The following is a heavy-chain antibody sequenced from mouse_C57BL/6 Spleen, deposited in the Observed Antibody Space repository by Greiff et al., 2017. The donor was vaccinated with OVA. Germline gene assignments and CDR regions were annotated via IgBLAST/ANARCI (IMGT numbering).Heavy chain of an antibody. D-gene: IGHD1-1*02. CDR1: GYTFTSYW. V-gene: IGHV1-69*01. CDR3: ARRGNYRYFDV. Sequence: QVRLQQPGAELVMPGASVKLSCKASGYTFTSYWMHWVKQRPGQGLEWIGEIDPSDSYTNYNQKFKGKSTLTVDKSSSTAYMQLSSLTSEDSAVYYCARRGNYRYFDVWGTGTTVTVSS. J-gene: IGHJ1*03. CDR2: IDPSDSYT.